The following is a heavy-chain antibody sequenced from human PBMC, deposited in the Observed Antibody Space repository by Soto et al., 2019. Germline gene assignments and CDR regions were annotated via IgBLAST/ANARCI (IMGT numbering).Heavy chain of an antibody. V-gene: IGHV4-34*01. CDR1: GGSFIGYY. CDR3: ASPQTTVTSYDY. CDR2: INHSGSS. D-gene: IGHD4-17*01. Sequence: SETLSLTCAVSGGSFIGYYYSWIRQPPGKGLEWIGEINHSGSSAYNPSLKSRVTISVDRSKNQFSLKLSSVTAADTAVYYCASPQTTVTSYDYWGKGTLVTVPS. J-gene: IGHJ4*02.